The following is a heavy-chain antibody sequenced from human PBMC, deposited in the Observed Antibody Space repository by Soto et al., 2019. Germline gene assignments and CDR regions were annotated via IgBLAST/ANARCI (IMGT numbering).Heavy chain of an antibody. J-gene: IGHJ4*02. CDR3: ATKALTTFDY. D-gene: IGHD4-17*01. V-gene: IGHV3-48*03. CDR2: ISSSGSTI. CDR1: GFTFSSYE. Sequence: GGSLRLSCAASGFTFSSYEMNWVRQAPGKGLEWVSYISSSGSTIYYADSVKGRFTISRDNAKNSLYLQMNSLRAEDTAVYYCATKALTTFDYWGQGTLVTVSS.